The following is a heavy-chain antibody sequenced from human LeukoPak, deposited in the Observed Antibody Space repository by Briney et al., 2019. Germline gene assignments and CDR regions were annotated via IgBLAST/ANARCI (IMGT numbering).Heavy chain of an antibody. D-gene: IGHD3-3*01. J-gene: IGHJ4*02. CDR3: ARDSSGYYDFWSGYPTYYFDY. V-gene: IGHV4-39*07. CDR1: GGSISSSSYY. CDR2: IYYSGST. Sequence: SETLSLTCTVSGGSISSSSYYWGRIRQPPGKGLEWIGSIYYSGSTYYNPSLKSRVTISVDTSKNQFSLKLSSVTAADTAVYYCARDSSGYYDFWSGYPTYYFDYWGQGTLVTVSS.